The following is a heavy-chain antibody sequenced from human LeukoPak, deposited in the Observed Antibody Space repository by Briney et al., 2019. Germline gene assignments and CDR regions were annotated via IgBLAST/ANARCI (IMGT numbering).Heavy chain of an antibody. CDR1: GGTFSSYA. D-gene: IGHD3-3*01. CDR2: IIPIFGTA. CDR3: AREGRDGTIFAVVDY. J-gene: IGHJ4*02. Sequence: GASVKVSCKASGGTFSSYAISWVRQAPGQGLEWMGGIIPIFGTANYAQKFQGRVTITADESASTAYMELSSLRSEDTAVYYCAREGRDGTIFAVVDYWGQGTLVTVSS. V-gene: IGHV1-69*01.